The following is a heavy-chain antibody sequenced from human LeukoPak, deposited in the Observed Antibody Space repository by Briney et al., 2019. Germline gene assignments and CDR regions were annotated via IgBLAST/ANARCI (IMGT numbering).Heavy chain of an antibody. V-gene: IGHV4-39*01. CDR1: GGSISSSSYY. D-gene: IGHD3-22*01. CDR3: ARHITDYYDSSSYYYFDY. CDR2: IYYSGST. J-gene: IGHJ4*02. Sequence: SETLSLTCTVSGGSISSSSYYWGWIRQPPGKGLEWIGSIYYSGSTYYNPSLKSRVTISVDTSKNQFSLKLSSVTAADTAVYYCARHITDYYDSSSYYYFDYWGQGTLVTVSS.